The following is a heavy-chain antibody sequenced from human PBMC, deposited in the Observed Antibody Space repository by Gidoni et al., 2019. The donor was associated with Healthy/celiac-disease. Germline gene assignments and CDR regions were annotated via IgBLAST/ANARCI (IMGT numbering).Heavy chain of an antibody. CDR3: ARDTAAAGKDWFDP. CDR1: GFTFRDYY. D-gene: IGHD6-13*01. Sequence: QVQLVESGGGLVKLGGSLRLSCAASGFTFRDYYMSWIRQAPGKGLEWVSYISSSSSYTNYADFVKGRFTISRDNAKNSLYLQMNSLRAEDTAVYYCARDTAAAGKDWFDPWGQGTLVTVSS. CDR2: ISSSSSYT. J-gene: IGHJ5*02. V-gene: IGHV3-11*05.